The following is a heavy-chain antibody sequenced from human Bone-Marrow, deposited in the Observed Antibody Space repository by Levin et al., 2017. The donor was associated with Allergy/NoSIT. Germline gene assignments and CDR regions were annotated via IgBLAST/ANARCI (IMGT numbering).Heavy chain of an antibody. Sequence: NPGGSLRLSCTASGFAFGRHTMHWVRQAPGKGLEWVASISSSGSYIFYADSLKGRFTISRDNAKNSLYLQMHSLRGDETAVYDCARDSLGYSSSWYFFDLWGQGTLVTVSS. CDR1: GFAFGRHT. D-gene: IGHD6-13*01. J-gene: IGHJ4*02. CDR3: ARDSLGYSSSWYFFDL. CDR2: ISSSGSYI. V-gene: IGHV3-21*01.